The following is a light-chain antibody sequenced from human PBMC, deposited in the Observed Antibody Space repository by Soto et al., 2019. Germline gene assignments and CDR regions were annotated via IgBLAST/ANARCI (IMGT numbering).Light chain of an antibody. CDR2: EVN. V-gene: IGLV2-8*01. CDR3: TSHAGTINFPYI. J-gene: IGLJ1*01. Sequence: QSALTQPPSASGSPGQSVTISCTGTSSDVGAYNYVSWYQHHPGKAPKLMVYEVNKRPSGVPDCFSGSKSGNTASLTVSGLQAEDEADYYCTSHAGTINFPYIFGTGTKVTVL. CDR1: SSDVGAYNY.